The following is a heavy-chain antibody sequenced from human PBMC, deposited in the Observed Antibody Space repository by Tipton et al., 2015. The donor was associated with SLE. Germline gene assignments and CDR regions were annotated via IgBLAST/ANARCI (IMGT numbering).Heavy chain of an antibody. Sequence: TLSLTCTVSGGSISSGGYYWSWIRQHPGKGLEWIGYIYYSGSTYYNPSLKSRVTISVDTSKNQFSLKLSSVTAADTAVYYCAKTLAVAGTVDYWGQGTLVTVSS. CDR1: GGSISSGGYY. CDR2: IYYSGST. J-gene: IGHJ4*02. V-gene: IGHV4-31*03. D-gene: IGHD6-19*01. CDR3: AKTLAVAGTVDY.